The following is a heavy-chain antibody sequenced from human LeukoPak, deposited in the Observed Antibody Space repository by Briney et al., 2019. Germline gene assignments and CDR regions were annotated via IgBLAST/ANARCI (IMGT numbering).Heavy chain of an antibody. CDR1: GGSIVGYY. CDR3: ARLSGDGYIPVY. V-gene: IGHV4-59*01. Sequence: PSETLSLTCTVSGGSIVGYYWSWIRQPPGKGLEWIGYIFYSGSTDYNPPLKSRVTISVDTSKNHFSLKLSSVTAADTAVYYCARLSGDGYIPVYWGQGTLVTVSS. CDR2: IFYSGST. J-gene: IGHJ4*02. D-gene: IGHD5-24*01.